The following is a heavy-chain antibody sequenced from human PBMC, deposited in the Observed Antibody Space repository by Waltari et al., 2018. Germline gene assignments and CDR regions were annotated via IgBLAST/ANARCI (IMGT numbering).Heavy chain of an antibody. J-gene: IGHJ4*02. CDR2: FDPEECET. CDR1: GYPLTELS. D-gene: IGHD1-26*01. Sequence: QVQLVQSGAEVKKPGASVKGSCQVSGYPLTELSMPWVQPAPGKGLEWMGGFDPEECETIYAQKFQCRVTMTEDTSTDTAYMELSSLRSEDTAVYYCAMARVYKWELLYYWGQGTLVTVSS. V-gene: IGHV1-24*01. CDR3: AMARVYKWELLYY.